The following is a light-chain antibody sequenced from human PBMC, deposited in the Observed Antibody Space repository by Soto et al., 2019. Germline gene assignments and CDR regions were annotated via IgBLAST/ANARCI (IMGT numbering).Light chain of an antibody. CDR3: QQRSNWAPRFT. J-gene: IGKJ3*01. CDR1: QSVSSY. V-gene: IGKV3-11*01. CDR2: DAS. Sequence: EIVLTQSPATLSLSPGERATLSCRASQSVSSYLAWYQQKPGQAPRLLIYDASNRYTGIPARFSGSGSGTGFTLTISSLEPEDFAVYYCQQRSNWAPRFTFGPGPKVDIK.